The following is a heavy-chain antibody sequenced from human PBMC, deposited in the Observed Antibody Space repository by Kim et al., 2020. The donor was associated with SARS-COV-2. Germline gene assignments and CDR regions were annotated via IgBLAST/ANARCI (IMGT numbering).Heavy chain of an antibody. V-gene: IGHV1-8*01. CDR1: GYTFTSYD. CDR3: ARGIRVLQQQLVQGYYFDY. CDR2: MNPNSGNT. Sequence: ASVKVSCKASGYTFTSYDINWVRQATGQGLEWMVWMNPNSGNTGYAQKFQGRVTMTRNTSISTAYMELSSLRSEDTAVYYCARGIRVLQQQLVQGYYFDYWGQGTLVTVSS. J-gene: IGHJ4*02. D-gene: IGHD6-13*01.